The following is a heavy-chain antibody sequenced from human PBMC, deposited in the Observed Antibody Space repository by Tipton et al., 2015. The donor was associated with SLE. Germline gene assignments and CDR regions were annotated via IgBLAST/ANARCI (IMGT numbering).Heavy chain of an antibody. CDR1: NYTFTNYG. CDR2: ISGYNGNT. Sequence: QLVQSGAEVKKPGASVKVSCKASNYTFTNYGISWVRQAPGQGLEWMGWISGYNGNTNTAQKLQGRVTMTTDTSTTTAYLELRSLRSDDTAMYYCARGKVVIFGVVLPDYWGQGALVTVSS. CDR3: ARGKVVIFGVVLPDY. D-gene: IGHD3-3*02. J-gene: IGHJ4*02. V-gene: IGHV1-18*01.